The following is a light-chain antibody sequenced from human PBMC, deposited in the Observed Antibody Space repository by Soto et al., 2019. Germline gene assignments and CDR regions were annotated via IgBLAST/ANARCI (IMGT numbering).Light chain of an antibody. CDR1: QDIGNY. V-gene: IGKV1-33*01. CDR2: DAS. Sequence: DIQMSQSPSSLSASVGDRVTVTCRASQDIGNYLCWYQQRLGKAPQLLIYDASYLEAGVPSRFSGSGSGTDFTFTISSLQPEDFATYYCQQHDSLPLTFVGGTQVEMK. J-gene: IGKJ4*01. CDR3: QQHDSLPLT.